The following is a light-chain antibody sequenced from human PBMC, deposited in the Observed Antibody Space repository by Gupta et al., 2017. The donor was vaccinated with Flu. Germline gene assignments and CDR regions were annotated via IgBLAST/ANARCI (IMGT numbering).Light chain of an antibody. CDR2: EVS. Sequence: QSALTQPASVSGSPGQSIITSCTGPSSDVGGYNYVSWYQHHPGKAPKLMIYEVSNRPSGVSNRFSGSKSGNTASLTISGLQAEDEADYYCASYTSTSTLVVFGGGTKLTVL. CDR3: ASYTSTSTLVV. V-gene: IGLV2-14*01. J-gene: IGLJ2*01. CDR1: SSDVGGYNY.